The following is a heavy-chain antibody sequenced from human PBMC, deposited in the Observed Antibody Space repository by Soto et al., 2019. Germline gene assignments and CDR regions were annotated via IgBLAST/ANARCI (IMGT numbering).Heavy chain of an antibody. Sequence: SGGSLRLSCAASGFTFSSYEMNWVRQAPGKGLDWVSYISSSSTIYYADSVKGRFTISRDNAKNSLYLQMNSLRAEDTAVYYCARNRFNCWGPGTLVTVSS. CDR1: GFTFSSYE. J-gene: IGHJ4*02. D-gene: IGHD3-16*02. V-gene: IGHV3-48*03. CDR3: ARNRFNC. CDR2: ISSSSTI.